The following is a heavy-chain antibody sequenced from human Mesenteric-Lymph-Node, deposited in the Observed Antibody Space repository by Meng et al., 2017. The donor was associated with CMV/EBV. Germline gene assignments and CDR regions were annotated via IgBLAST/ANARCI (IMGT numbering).Heavy chain of an antibody. CDR3: VRPYDFWSGNRPGLFDAFDI. CDR1: AFTFSSYP. J-gene: IGHJ3*02. V-gene: IGHV3-30*08. Sequence: GGSLRLSCAASAFTFSSYPMHWVRQAPGKGLEWVAAISYDGDNKYYADSVKGRFSIYRDNAQNTLYLQMNSLRGEDTAVYYCVRPYDFWSGNRPGLFDAFDIWGLETMVTVSS. D-gene: IGHD3-3*01. CDR2: ISYDGDNK.